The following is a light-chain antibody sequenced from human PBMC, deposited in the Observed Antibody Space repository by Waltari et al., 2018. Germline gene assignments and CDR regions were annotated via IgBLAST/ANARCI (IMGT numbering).Light chain of an antibody. CDR2: EVS. J-gene: IGLJ1*01. Sequence: QSALTQPPSASGSPGQSVTIPCTGTSPDVGGYNSFSWYQQHPGKAPKLMIYEVSKRPSGVPDRFSGSKSGNTASLTVSGLQAEDEADYYCSSFAGSNPYVFGTGTKVTVL. CDR3: SSFAGSNPYV. CDR1: SPDVGGYNS. V-gene: IGLV2-8*01.